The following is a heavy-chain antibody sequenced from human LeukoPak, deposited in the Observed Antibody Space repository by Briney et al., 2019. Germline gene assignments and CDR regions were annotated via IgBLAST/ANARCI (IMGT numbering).Heavy chain of an antibody. J-gene: IGHJ4*02. Sequence: PGGSLRLSCAASGFTFSSYAMSWVRQAPGKGLEWVSAISGSGGSTYYADSVKGRFTISRDNSKNTLYLQMNSLRAEVTAVYYCAIYLGPPETKLDYWGQGTLVTVSS. CDR2: ISGSGGST. D-gene: IGHD1-14*01. V-gene: IGHV3-23*01. CDR1: GFTFSSYA. CDR3: AIYLGPPETKLDY.